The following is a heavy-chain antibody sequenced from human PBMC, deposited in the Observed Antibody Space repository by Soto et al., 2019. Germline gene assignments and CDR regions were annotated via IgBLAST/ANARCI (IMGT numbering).Heavy chain of an antibody. CDR3: ARDRPAFKSFGSGMDV. CDR1: GGAINNRDYY. Sequence: QVQLQESGPGLVKPSQTLSLTCSVSGGAINNRDYYWSWIRQHPGKGLEWIGNIFYSGSTDYNPSLKRRLTISIDTSKNEFSLKLTSVTAADTAVYYCARDRPAFKSFGSGMDVWGQGTTVTVSS. CDR2: IFYSGST. V-gene: IGHV4-31*03. D-gene: IGHD3-16*01. J-gene: IGHJ6*02.